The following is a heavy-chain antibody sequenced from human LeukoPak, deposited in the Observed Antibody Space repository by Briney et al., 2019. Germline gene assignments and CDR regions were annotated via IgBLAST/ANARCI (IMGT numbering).Heavy chain of an antibody. J-gene: IGHJ4*02. V-gene: IGHV1-2*02. CDR1: GYTFTGYY. Sequence: ASVKVSCKTSGYTFTGYYLHWVRQAPGQGLEWLGWIDPKSGDSKCAQSFEDRVTMTRDTSITTAYMELNRLRSDDTAVYYCATGQRYYSSKNPFDYWGRGTLAIVSS. CDR2: IDPKSGDS. CDR3: ATGQRYYSSKNPFDY. D-gene: IGHD3-10*01.